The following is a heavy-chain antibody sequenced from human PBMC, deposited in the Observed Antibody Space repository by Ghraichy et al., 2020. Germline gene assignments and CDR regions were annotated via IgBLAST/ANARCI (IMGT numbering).Heavy chain of an antibody. V-gene: IGHV3-7*03. J-gene: IGHJ4*02. CDR3: ARDTAMPGDY. CDR2: IKHDGSEK. D-gene: IGHD2-2*01. CDR1: GFTFSSYW. Sequence: GESLRLSCVASGFTFSSYWMSWVRQAPGKGLEWLANIKHDGSEKYYVDSVKGRFTISRDNAKNSLFLQMNSLRAEDTAVYYCARDTAMPGDYWGQGTLVTGS.